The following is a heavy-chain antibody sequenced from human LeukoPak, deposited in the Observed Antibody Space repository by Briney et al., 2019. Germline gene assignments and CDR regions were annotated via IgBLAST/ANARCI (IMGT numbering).Heavy chain of an antibody. CDR3: AREDYHTLSRPVDI. CDR2: IYYSGST. CDR1: GGSISNSSYY. Sequence: SETLPLTCTVSGGSISNSSYYWGWIRQPPGKGLEWIGSIYYSGSTYYNPSLKSRVTISVDTSKNQFSLKLSSVTAADTAVYYCAREDYHTLSRPVDIWGQGTMVTVSS. D-gene: IGHD2/OR15-2a*01. V-gene: IGHV4-39*07. J-gene: IGHJ3*02.